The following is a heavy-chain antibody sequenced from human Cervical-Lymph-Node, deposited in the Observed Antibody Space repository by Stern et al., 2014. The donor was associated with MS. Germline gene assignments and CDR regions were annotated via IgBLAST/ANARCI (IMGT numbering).Heavy chain of an antibody. V-gene: IGHV3-33*01. CDR1: GFNFRAYG. Sequence: VQLVESGGAVVQPGRSLRLSCGASGFNFRAYGMPWVHQAPGLRLWWVSIIWFDGSKKYYADSVKGRFTISRDNSKNTLFLQMNSLRAEDTAVYYCARDHWGIGDVWGQGTTVTVSS. CDR3: ARDHWGIGDV. D-gene: IGHD3-16*01. J-gene: IGHJ6*02. CDR2: IWFDGSKK.